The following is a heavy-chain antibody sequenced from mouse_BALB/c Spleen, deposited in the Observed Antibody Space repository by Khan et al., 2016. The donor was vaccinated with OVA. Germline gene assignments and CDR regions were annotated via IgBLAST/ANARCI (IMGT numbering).Heavy chain of an antibody. J-gene: IGHJ3*01. CDR3: GREGAYYRSDGWFAY. Sequence: VQLQQSGAELARPGASVKMSCKASGYTFTTYTIHWVKQRPGQGLEWIGYIIPSNDYTNYNQKFKDRATLTADKSSSTAYMQLSSLTSADSAVYDCGREGAYYRSDGWFAYWGQGTLVTVSA. CDR2: IIPSNDYT. V-gene: IGHV1-4*01. D-gene: IGHD2-14*01. CDR1: GYTFTTYT.